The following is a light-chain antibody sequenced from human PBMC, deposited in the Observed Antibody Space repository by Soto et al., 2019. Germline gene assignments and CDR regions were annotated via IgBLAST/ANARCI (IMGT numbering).Light chain of an antibody. V-gene: IGKV4-1*01. J-gene: IGKJ1*01. CDR1: QSVLYSSNNKNY. CDR3: QQYYSTSPT. CDR2: WAS. Sequence: DIVMTQSPDSLAVSLGERATINCKSSQSVLYSSNNKNYLAWYQQKPGQPPKLLIYWASTRESGVPDRFSGSGSGADFTLTISSLQAEDVLVCYCQQYYSTSPTFGHGTQVEIK.